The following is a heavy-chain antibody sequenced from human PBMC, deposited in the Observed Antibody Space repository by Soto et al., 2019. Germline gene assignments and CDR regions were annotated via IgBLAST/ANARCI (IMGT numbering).Heavy chain of an antibody. CDR1: GGSISSYY. Sequence: QVQLQESGPGLVKPSETLSLTCTVSGGSISSYYWNWIRQPPGKGLEWIGYIYFTGSTNYNPSLKSRVTIHVDTSKTQVSLELTSVTAADTAVYYCAREVAGLISWGQGILVTVSS. CDR2: IYFTGST. J-gene: IGHJ1*01. CDR3: AREVAGLIS. D-gene: IGHD6-19*01. V-gene: IGHV4-4*08.